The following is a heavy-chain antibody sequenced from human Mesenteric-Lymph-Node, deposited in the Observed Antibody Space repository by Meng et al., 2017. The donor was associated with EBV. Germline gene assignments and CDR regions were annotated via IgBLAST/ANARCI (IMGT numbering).Heavy chain of an antibody. CDR3: ARENPARGNWFDP. J-gene: IGHJ5*02. CDR1: GGSVSSTSYY. D-gene: IGHD3-10*01. CDR2: VYYSGST. V-gene: IGHV4-61*01. Sequence: QVPLQESGPGPVKPSETLSLTRTVSGGSVSSTSYYWSWIRQPPGKRLEWIGYVYYSGSTNYNPSLKSRVTISVDTSKNQFSLNLYSVTAADTAVYYCARENPARGNWFDPWGQGALVTVSS.